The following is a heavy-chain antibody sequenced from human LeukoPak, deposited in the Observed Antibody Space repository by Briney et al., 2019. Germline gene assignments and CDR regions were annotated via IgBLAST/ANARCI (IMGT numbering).Heavy chain of an antibody. CDR3: ARSPDILAGEKFDY. Sequence: ASVKVSCKASGYTFTCYYMHWVRQAPGQGLEWMGWMNPKSGGTNYAQKFEARVTMNRDTSISTAYMELSRLRFDDTAVYYCARSPDILAGEKFDYWGQGTLVTVSS. CDR1: GYTFTCYY. J-gene: IGHJ4*02. D-gene: IGHD3-9*01. V-gene: IGHV1-2*02. CDR2: MNPKSGGT.